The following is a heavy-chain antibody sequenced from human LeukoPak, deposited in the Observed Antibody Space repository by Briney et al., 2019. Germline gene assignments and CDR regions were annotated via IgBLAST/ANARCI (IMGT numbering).Heavy chain of an antibody. CDR2: MYHTGSS. V-gene: IGHV4-61*01. CDR1: GGSNSSRSYY. Sequence: SETLSLTCTVSGGSNSSRSYYWGWIRQPPGKGLEWIGYMYHTGSSIYSPSLKSRLTISVDTSKNQFTLNLSSMTAADTAVYYCAGDQGGSAHRHAFDIWGPGTLVTVSS. J-gene: IGHJ3*02. D-gene: IGHD1-26*01. CDR3: AGDQGGSAHRHAFDI.